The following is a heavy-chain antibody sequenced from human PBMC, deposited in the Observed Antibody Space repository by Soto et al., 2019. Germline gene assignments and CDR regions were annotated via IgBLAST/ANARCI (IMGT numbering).Heavy chain of an antibody. Sequence: EVQLVESGGGLVQPGGSRRLSCAASGFTFSSYAMHWVGQAPGKGLEYVYAISSNGGSTYYANSVKGRFTISRDNPKNTLYLQMGSLRAEDMAVYYCARGPGYYFDYWGQGTLVTVSS. J-gene: IGHJ4*02. CDR1: GFTFSSYA. CDR3: ARGPGYYFDY. CDR2: ISSNGGST. V-gene: IGHV3-64*01.